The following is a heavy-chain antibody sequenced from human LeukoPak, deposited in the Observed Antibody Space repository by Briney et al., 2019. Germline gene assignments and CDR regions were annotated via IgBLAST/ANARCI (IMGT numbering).Heavy chain of an antibody. CDR2: ISAYNGNT. D-gene: IGHD3-9*01. J-gene: IGHJ5*02. CDR1: GYTFTSYG. V-gene: IGHV1-18*01. Sequence: GASVKVSCKASGYTFTSYGISWVRQAPGQGLEWMGWISAYNGNTNYAQKLQGRVTMTTDTSTSTAYMELRSLRSDDTAVYYCARVRYYDILTGYYSHNWFDPWGQGTLVTVSS. CDR3: ARVRYYDILTGYYSHNWFDP.